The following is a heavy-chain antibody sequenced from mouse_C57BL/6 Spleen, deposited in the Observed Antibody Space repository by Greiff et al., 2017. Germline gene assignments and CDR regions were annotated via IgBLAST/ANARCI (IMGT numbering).Heavy chain of an antibody. CDR2: IDPSDSYT. J-gene: IGHJ1*03. D-gene: IGHD2-4*01. Sequence: VQLQQPGAELVRPGTSVKLSCKASGYTFTSYWMHWVKQRPGQGLEWIGVIDPSDSYTNYNQKFKGKATLTVDTSSSTAYMQLSSLTSEDSAVSYCARLEGDYPWYFDVWGTGTTVTVSS. CDR3: ARLEGDYPWYFDV. V-gene: IGHV1-59*01. CDR1: GYTFTSYW.